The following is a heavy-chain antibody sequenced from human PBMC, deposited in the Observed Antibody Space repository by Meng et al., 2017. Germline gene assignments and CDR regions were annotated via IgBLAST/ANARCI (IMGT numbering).Heavy chain of an antibody. CDR3: ARGPEGPPYYDFWSGYYTAVDAFDI. CDR2: MNTNSGNT. D-gene: IGHD3-3*01. CDR1: GYTFTGYY. V-gene: IGHV1-8*02. Sequence: ASVKVSCKASGYTFTGYYMHWVRQAPGQGLEWMGWMNTNSGNTGYAQKFQGRVTMTRNASISTAYMELSSLRSEDTAVYYCARGPEGPPYYDFWSGYYTAVDAFDIWGQGTMVTVSS. J-gene: IGHJ3*02.